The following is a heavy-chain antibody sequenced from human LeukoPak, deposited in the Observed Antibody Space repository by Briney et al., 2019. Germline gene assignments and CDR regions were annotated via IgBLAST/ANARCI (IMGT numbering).Heavy chain of an antibody. Sequence: ASVKVSCKASGYTVTSYDINWVRQATGQGLEWMGWMNPNSGNTGYAQKFQGRVTMTRNTSISTAYMELSSLRSEDTAVYYCARTDTLEWITMTQLNDYWGQGTLVTVSS. CDR2: MNPNSGNT. CDR3: ARTDTLEWITMTQLNDY. D-gene: IGHD3-22*01. CDR1: GYTVTSYD. J-gene: IGHJ4*02. V-gene: IGHV1-8*01.